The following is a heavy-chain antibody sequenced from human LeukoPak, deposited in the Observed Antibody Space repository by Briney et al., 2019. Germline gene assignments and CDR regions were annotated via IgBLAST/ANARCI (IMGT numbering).Heavy chain of an antibody. Sequence: AGGSLRLSCAASEFTFSSYAMHWVRQAPGKGLEHVSGISSNGGTTYYANSVKGRFTISRDNSKNTLYLQMSSLRAEDTAVYYCAKRSGGYSGYDLDYWGQGTLVSVSS. CDR3: AKRSGGYSGYDLDY. D-gene: IGHD5-12*01. V-gene: IGHV3-64*01. J-gene: IGHJ4*02. CDR1: EFTFSSYA. CDR2: ISSNGGTT.